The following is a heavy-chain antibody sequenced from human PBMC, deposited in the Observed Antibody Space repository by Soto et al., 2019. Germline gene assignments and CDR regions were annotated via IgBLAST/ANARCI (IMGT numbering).Heavy chain of an antibody. CDR2: IYPVDSDA. Sequence: GESLKISCMGSGYKVSTWHNFTSYWITWVRQMPGEGLEWMGIIYPVDSDARYSPSFQGQVTISADKSISTAYVQWSSLKASDTAMYYCARPREAGKNYYGVDVWGQGTTVTVSS. J-gene: IGHJ6*02. D-gene: IGHD6-19*01. V-gene: IGHV5-51*01. CDR3: ARPREAGKNYYGVDV. CDR1: GYKVSTWHNFTSYW.